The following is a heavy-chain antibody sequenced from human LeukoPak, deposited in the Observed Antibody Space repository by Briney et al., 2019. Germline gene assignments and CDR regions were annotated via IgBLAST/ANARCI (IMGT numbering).Heavy chain of an antibody. CDR2: IYYSGST. J-gene: IGHJ5*02. CDR1: GGSISSRSYY. CDR3: ERDLGIMYSNSKNWFDP. Sequence: PSETLSLTCTVSGGSISSRSYYWGWIRQPPGKGLEWIGSIYYSGSTYYNPSLKSRVTISVDTSKNQFSLKLSSVTAADTAVYFCERDLGIMYSNSKNWFDPWGQGTLVTVSA. D-gene: IGHD1-26*01. V-gene: IGHV4-39*07.